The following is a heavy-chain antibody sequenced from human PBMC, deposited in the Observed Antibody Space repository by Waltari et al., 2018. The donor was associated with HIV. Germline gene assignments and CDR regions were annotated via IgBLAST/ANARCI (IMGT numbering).Heavy chain of an antibody. Sequence: QVQLQESGPGLVKPSETLSLTCTVSGVSISTYYWSWIRQPAGKGLEWIGRIYTTENTNYNPSLKSRVSMSLDMSKNQFSLNLTSVTAADTAVYYCARDAVWSTVFDTFDMWGQGTMVTVSS. D-gene: IGHD3-16*01. CDR3: ARDAVWSTVFDTFDM. CDR1: GVSISTYY. J-gene: IGHJ3*02. CDR2: IYTTENT. V-gene: IGHV4-4*07.